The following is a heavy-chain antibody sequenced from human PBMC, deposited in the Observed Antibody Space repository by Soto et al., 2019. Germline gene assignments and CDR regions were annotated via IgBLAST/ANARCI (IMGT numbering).Heavy chain of an antibody. Sequence: GASVKVSCKASGYTFTSSGISWVRQAPGQGLEWMGWISAYNGNTNYAQKLQGRVTMTTDTSTSTAYMELRSLRSDDTAVYYCARDVKAIPMVRGVADYWGQGPLGSVSS. CDR2: ISAYNGNT. J-gene: IGHJ4*02. CDR1: GYTFTSSG. D-gene: IGHD3-10*01. V-gene: IGHV1-18*01. CDR3: ARDVKAIPMVRGVADY.